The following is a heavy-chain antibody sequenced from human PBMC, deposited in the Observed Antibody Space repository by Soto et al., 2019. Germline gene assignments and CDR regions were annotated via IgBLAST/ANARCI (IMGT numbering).Heavy chain of an antibody. CDR3: ARVVTGDEDWIGP. D-gene: IGHD2-21*02. J-gene: IGHJ5*02. Sequence: ASVKVSCKTSGYTFSNYGITWVRQAPGQALEWLGWISLYSDGTNYAQKFQGRVSMTTDTSTTTAYMELRSLRSDDTAVCYLARVVTGDEDWIGPWGQGTLVTVSS. CDR1: GYTFSNYG. CDR2: ISLYSDGT. V-gene: IGHV1-18*01.